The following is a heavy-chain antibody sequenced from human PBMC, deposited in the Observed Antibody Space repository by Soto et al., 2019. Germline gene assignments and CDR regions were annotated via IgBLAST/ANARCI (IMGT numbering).Heavy chain of an antibody. D-gene: IGHD3-9*01. J-gene: IGHJ6*02. V-gene: IGHV1-18*01. Sequence: QVQLVQSGAEVKKPGASVKVSCKASGYTFTSYGISWVRQAPGQGLEWMGWISAYNGNTNYAQKLQGRVTMTTDTSTSTAYMELRSLRSDDTAVYYCARPHPLRYFDWLPGGYYYGMDVWGQGTTVTVSS. CDR1: GYTFTSYG. CDR2: ISAYNGNT. CDR3: ARPHPLRYFDWLPGGYYYGMDV.